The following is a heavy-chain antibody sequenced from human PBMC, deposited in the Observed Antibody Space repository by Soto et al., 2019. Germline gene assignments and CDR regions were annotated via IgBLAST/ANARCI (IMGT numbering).Heavy chain of an antibody. CDR1: GGAFSKYA. V-gene: IGHV1-69*01. J-gene: IGHJ4*02. CDR3: AAPDCSAHYQVFDY. D-gene: IGHD3-22*01. Sequence: QVQLVQSGAELQKPGSSVKVYCTASGGAFSKYAISWVRQAPGQGLEWMSGIIAIFGTAHYAQKFQGRVSMTADESTSTVYIELRNLTSDDTAFYCCAAPDCSAHYQVFDYWGQGTLVSVSS. CDR2: IIAIFGTA.